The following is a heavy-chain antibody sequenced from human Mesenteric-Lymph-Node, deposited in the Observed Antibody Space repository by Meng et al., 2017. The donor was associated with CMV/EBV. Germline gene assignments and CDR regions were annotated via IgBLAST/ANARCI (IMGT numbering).Heavy chain of an antibody. J-gene: IGHJ3*02. CDR3: VKESGSYSPGSFEI. V-gene: IGHV4-59*01. CDR1: GGSISSYY. D-gene: IGHD1-26*01. Sequence: SETLSLTCTVSGGSISSYYWSWIRQPPGKGLEWIGYISYSGSTNYNPSLKSRVSISVDTSKNQFSLKVRSVTAADTAVYYCVKESGSYSPGSFEIWGQGTRVTVSS. CDR2: ISYSGST.